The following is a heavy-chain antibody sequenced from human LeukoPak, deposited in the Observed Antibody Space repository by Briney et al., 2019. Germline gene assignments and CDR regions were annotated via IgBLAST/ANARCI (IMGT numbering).Heavy chain of an antibody. J-gene: IGHJ4*02. CDR2: ISSSSSYI. V-gene: IGHV3-21*01. CDR1: GFTFSSHT. D-gene: IGHD2-21*02. CDR3: ARDPPAVVTATHGDY. Sequence: PGGSLRLSCAASGFTFSSHTMNWVRQAPGKGLEWVSSISSSSSYINYADSVKGRFTISRDNAKNSLYLQMNSLRAEDTAVYYCARDPPAVVTATHGDYWGQGTLVTVSS.